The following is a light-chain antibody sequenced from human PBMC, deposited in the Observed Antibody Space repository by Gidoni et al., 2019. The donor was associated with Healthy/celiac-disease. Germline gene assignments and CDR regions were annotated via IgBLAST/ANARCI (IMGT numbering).Light chain of an antibody. Sequence: DIQMTQSPSSLSASVGDRVTITCRASQRISTYLAWYQQKQGKAPKLLIYAASTLQSGVPSRFSGSGSGTDFTLTISSRQPEEVATYYCQKYNSAPKTFGQXTKVEIK. CDR1: QRISTY. CDR2: AAS. V-gene: IGKV1-27*01. CDR3: QKYNSAPKT. J-gene: IGKJ1*01.